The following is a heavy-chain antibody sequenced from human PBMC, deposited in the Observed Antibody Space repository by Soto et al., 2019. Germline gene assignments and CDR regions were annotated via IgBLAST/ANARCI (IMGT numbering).Heavy chain of an antibody. J-gene: IGHJ4*02. Sequence: GGSLRLSCAASGFTFTRYSMNWVRHAPGKGLEWVSSISSTTNYIYYGDSMKGRFTISRDNAKNSLYLEMNSLRAEDTAVYYCARESEDLTSNFDYWGQGTLVTVSS. CDR2: ISSTTNYI. CDR1: GFTFTRYS. CDR3: ARESEDLTSNFDY. V-gene: IGHV3-21*06.